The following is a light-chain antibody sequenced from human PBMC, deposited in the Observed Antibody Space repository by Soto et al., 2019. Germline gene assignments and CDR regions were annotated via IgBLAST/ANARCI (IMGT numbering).Light chain of an antibody. J-gene: IGKJ5*01. CDR3: QQSYSTLSIS. V-gene: IGKV1-39*01. CDR2: AAS. Sequence: DIQMTQSPSSLPASVGDRVTITCRASESISRHLNWYQQKPGKAPNLLIYAASTLQNGVPSRFSGSGSGTDSTLTISSLKPEDFAPYYCQQSYSTLSISFGQGTRLEIK. CDR1: ESISRH.